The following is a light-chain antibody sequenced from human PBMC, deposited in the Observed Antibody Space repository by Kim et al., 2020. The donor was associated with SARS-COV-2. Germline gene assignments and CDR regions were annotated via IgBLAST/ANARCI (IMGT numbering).Light chain of an antibody. V-gene: IGLV2-14*04. CDR3: SSYTSSSTPYV. J-gene: IGLJ1*01. CDR1: SSDVGGYNY. CDR2: DVS. Sequence: SITISCTGTSSDVGGYNYVSWYQQHPGKAPKLMIYDVSKRPSGGSNRFSGSKSGNTASLTISGLQAEDEADYYCSSYTSSSTPYVFGTGTKVTVL.